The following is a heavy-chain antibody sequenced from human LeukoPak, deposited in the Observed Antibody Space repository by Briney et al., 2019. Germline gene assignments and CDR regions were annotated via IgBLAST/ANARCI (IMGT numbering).Heavy chain of an antibody. D-gene: IGHD3-22*01. CDR2: IYYSGST. J-gene: IGHJ3*02. CDR1: GGSISSYY. Sequence: TSETLSLTCTVSGGSISSYYWSWIRQPPGKGLEWIGYIYYSGSTNYNPSLKSRVTILVDTSKNQFSLKLSSVTADDTAVYYCAKDPANYYDSSGYYGFGAFDIWGQGTMVTVSS. CDR3: AKDPANYYDSSGYYGFGAFDI. V-gene: IGHV4-59*01.